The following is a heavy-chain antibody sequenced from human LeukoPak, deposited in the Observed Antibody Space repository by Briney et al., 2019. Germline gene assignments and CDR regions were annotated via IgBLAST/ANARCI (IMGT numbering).Heavy chain of an antibody. CDR1: GYTFTGYY. CDR3: ASRGSFDYYYYYMDV. CDR2: INPNSGGT. J-gene: IGHJ6*03. D-gene: IGHD1-26*01. Sequence: GASVKVSCKASGYTFTGYYLHWVRQAPGQGVEWMGWINPNSGGTNYAQKFQGRVTMTRDTSISTAYMELSRLRSDDTAVYYCASRGSFDYYYYYMDVWGKGTTVTVSS. V-gene: IGHV1-2*02.